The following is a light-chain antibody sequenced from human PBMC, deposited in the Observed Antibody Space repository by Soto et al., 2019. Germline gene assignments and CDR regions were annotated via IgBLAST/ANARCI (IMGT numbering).Light chain of an antibody. V-gene: IGKV3-15*01. J-gene: IGKJ4*01. Sequence: EIVMTQSPATLSVSPGERATLSCRASQSLRSDLAWYQQKPGQAPRLLIYGASTRATDIPARFSGSGSGTEFTLTISSLQSEDFAVYYCQQSYSTLSLTFGGGTKVEIK. CDR2: GAS. CDR1: QSLRSD. CDR3: QQSYSTLSLT.